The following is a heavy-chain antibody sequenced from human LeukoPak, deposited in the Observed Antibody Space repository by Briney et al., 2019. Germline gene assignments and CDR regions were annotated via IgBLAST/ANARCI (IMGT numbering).Heavy chain of an antibody. CDR2: IYYSGST. CDR1: GGSISSYY. CDR3: ARSYYGSGGGFGYFDY. D-gene: IGHD3-10*01. J-gene: IGHJ4*02. V-gene: IGHV4-59*12. Sequence: PSETLSLTCTVSGGSISSYYWSWIRQPPGKGLEWIGYIYYSGSTNYKPSLKSRATISVDTSKNQFSLKLSSVTAADTAVYYCARSYYGSGGGFGYFDYWGQGTLVTVSS.